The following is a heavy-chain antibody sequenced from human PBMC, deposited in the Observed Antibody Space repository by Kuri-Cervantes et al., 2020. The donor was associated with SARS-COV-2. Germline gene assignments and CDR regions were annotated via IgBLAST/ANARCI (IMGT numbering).Heavy chain of an antibody. CDR3: ARDRVGVHDS. CDR2: ISYDGNTT. CDR1: GFTLSSYA. D-gene: IGHD2-21*01. V-gene: IGHV3-30-3*01. J-gene: IGHJ4*02. Sequence: GESLKISCAASGFTLSSYAIHWVRQAPGKGLEWVAFISYDGNTTYYADSVKGRFTISRDNSRNSLFLQMKSLRTEDTALYYCARDRVGVHDSWGQGTLVTVSS.